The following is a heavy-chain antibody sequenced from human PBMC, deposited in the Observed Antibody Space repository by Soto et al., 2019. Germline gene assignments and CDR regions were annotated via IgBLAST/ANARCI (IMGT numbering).Heavy chain of an antibody. Sequence: PGGSLRLSCAASGFTFSSYTMSWVRQAPGKGLEWVSSISGSGGSTYYADSVKGRLTISTANSKNTLYLQVTNLNAENPAVYYCAKVVGGSGSDYCCRVTLVTVS. D-gene: IGHD3-10*01. CDR2: ISGSGGST. J-gene: IGHJ4*01. CDR3: AKVVGGSGSDY. CDR1: GFTFSSYT. V-gene: IGHV3-23*01.